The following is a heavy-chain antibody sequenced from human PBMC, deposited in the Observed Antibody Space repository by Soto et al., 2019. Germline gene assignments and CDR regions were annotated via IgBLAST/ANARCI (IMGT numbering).Heavy chain of an antibody. D-gene: IGHD1-26*01. J-gene: IGHJ6*02. CDR3: ARGGKWELLLGVGYYYYYGMDV. Sequence: ASVKVSCKASGYTFTGYYMHWVRQAPGQGLEWMGWINPNSGGTNYAQKFQGWVTMTRDTSISTAYMELSRLRSDDTAVYYCARGGKWELLLGVGYYYYYGMDVWGQGTTVTVSS. CDR1: GYTFTGYY. CDR2: INPNSGGT. V-gene: IGHV1-2*04.